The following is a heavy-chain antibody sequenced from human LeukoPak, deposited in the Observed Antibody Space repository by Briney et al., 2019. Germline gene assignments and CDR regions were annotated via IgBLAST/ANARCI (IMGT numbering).Heavy chain of an antibody. J-gene: IGHJ6*02. V-gene: IGHV3-33*01. CDR2: IWYDGSNK. CDR3: ARDRNYYGGNSVTYYYGMDV. Sequence: GRSLRLSCAASGFTFSSYGMHWVRQAPGKGLEWVAVIWYDGSNKYYADSVKGRFTISRDNSKNTLYLQMNSPRAEDTAVYYCARDRNYYGGNSVTYYYGMDVWGQGTTVTVSS. D-gene: IGHD4-23*01. CDR1: GFTFSSYG.